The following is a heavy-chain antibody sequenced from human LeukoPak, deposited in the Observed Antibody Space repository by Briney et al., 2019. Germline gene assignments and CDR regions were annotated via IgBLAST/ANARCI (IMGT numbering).Heavy chain of an antibody. CDR1: GGSISSGGYY. CDR2: IYHSGST. D-gene: IGHD3-3*01. Sequence: TSETLSLTCTVSGGSISSGGYYWSWLRQPPGKGLEWIGYIYHSGSTYYNPSLKSRVTISVDRSKNQFSLKLSSVTAADTAVYYCARRGSYYDFWSGYYIHAFDIWGQGTMVTVSS. J-gene: IGHJ3*02. V-gene: IGHV4-30-2*01. CDR3: ARRGSYYDFWSGYYIHAFDI.